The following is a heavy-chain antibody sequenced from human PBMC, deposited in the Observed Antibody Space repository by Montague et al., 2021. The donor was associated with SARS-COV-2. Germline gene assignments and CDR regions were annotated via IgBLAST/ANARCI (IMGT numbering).Heavy chain of an antibody. J-gene: IGHJ4*02. CDR1: DGSVISTYPP. D-gene: IGHD6-13*01. CDR2: LFHMSTA. V-gene: IGHV4-61*01. Sequence: SETLSLTCTVSDGSVISTYPPWLWVRQSPGLGLVWIGVYLFHMSTAAYNPSLRSLVTISVDTSKYQFSLKLTSVTAADTAVYYGTRGIDSYKTGYWGQGIQVTVSS. CDR3: TRGIDSYKTGY.